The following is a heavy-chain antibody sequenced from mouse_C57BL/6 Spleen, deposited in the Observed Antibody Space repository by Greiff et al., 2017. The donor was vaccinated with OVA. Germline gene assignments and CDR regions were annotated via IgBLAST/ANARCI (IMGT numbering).Heavy chain of an antibody. V-gene: IGHV1-26*01. Sequence: VQLQQSGPELVKPGASVKISCKASGYTFTDYYMNWVKQSHGKSLEWIGDINPNNGGTSYNQKFKGKATLTVDTSSSTAYMELRSLTSEDSAVDYCARGGNYEGYWGQGTTLTVSS. J-gene: IGHJ2*01. D-gene: IGHD2-1*01. CDR1: GYTFTDYY. CDR3: ARGGNYEGY. CDR2: INPNNGGT.